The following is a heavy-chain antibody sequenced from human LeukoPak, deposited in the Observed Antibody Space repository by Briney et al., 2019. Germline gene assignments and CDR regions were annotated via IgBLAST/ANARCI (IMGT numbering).Heavy chain of an antibody. CDR1: GYTFTTYA. J-gene: IGHJ4*02. D-gene: IGHD2-15*01. CDR2: INTNTGNP. V-gene: IGHV7-4-1*02. Sequence: ASVNVSCKASGYTFTTYAMNWVRQAPGQGLEWMGWINTNTGNPTYAQGFTGRFVFSLDTSVSTAYLQISSLKAEDTAVYYCARGYCGGGSCSLVDYWGQGTLVTVSS. CDR3: ARGYCGGGSCSLVDY.